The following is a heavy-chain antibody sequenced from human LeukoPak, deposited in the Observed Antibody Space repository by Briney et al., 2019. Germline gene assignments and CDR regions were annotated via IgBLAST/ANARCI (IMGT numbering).Heavy chain of an antibody. CDR3: AKDLYERIPDV. CDR1: GFTLSSYA. Sequence: GGTLRLSCAASGFTLSSYAMSWVRQAPGKGLEWVSTISGSGYNTYYADSVKGRFTISRDNSKNTPYLRVNSLRAEDTAIYYCAKDLYERIPDVWGKGTTVTVSS. D-gene: IGHD5/OR15-5a*01. V-gene: IGHV3-23*01. J-gene: IGHJ6*04. CDR2: ISGSGYNT.